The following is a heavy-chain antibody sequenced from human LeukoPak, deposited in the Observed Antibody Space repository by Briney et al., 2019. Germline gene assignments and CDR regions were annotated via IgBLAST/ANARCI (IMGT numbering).Heavy chain of an antibody. CDR2: IRYDGSK. Sequence: GRSLRLSCAASGFTFSSYGMHWVRQAPGKGLEWVAVIRYDGSKYYADSVKGRFTISRDNSKNTLYLQMNSLRAEDTAVYYCARGKWELLYCFDYWGQGTLVTVSS. J-gene: IGHJ4*02. CDR3: ARGKWELLYCFDY. D-gene: IGHD1-26*01. V-gene: IGHV3-33*01. CDR1: GFTFSSYG.